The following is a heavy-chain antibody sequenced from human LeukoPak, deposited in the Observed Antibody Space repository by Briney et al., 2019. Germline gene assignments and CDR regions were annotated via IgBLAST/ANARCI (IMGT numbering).Heavy chain of an antibody. V-gene: IGHV4-30-4*07. CDR3: ARDRSSSWYPGYFQH. Sequence: SQTLSLTCAVSGGSISSGGYSWSWIRQPPGKGPEWIGYIYYTGSANYNPSLKSRVTISIDTSKNQFSLKLSSVTAADTAVYYCARDRSSSWYPGYFQHWGQGTLVTVSS. D-gene: IGHD6-13*01. CDR1: GGSISSGGYS. J-gene: IGHJ1*01. CDR2: IYYTGSA.